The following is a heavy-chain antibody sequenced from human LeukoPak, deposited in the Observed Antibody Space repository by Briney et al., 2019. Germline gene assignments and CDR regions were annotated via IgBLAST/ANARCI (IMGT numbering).Heavy chain of an antibody. CDR1: GGSISSYY. J-gene: IGHJ2*01. D-gene: IGHD3-22*01. CDR3: ARHCLYYYDSSGFPYWYFDL. Sequence: PSETLSLTCTVSGGSISSYYWSWIRQPPGKGLEWIGYIYYSGSTNYNPSLKSRVTISVDTSKNQFSPKLSSVTAADTAVYYCARHCLYYYDSSGFPYWYFDLWGRGTLVTVSS. V-gene: IGHV4-59*08. CDR2: IYYSGST.